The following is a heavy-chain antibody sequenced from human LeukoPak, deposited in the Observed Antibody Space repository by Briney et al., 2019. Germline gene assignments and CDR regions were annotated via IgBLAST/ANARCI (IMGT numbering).Heavy chain of an antibody. CDR2: TGGGSGI. Sequence: GGSLRLSCAASGFTFSNYAMSWVRQAPGKGLEWVSATGGGSGIYYADSMKSRFAISRDNSKNTLYLQINSLRAEDTAVYYCAKWGDYDVLTGYYVSDYWGQGTLVTVS. CDR1: GFTFSNYA. D-gene: IGHD3-9*01. CDR3: AKWGDYDVLTGYYVSDY. J-gene: IGHJ4*02. V-gene: IGHV3-23*01.